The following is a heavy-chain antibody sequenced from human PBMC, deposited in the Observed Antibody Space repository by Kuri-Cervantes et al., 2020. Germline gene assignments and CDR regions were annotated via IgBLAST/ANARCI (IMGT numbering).Heavy chain of an antibody. V-gene: IGHV1-58*01. D-gene: IGHD3-22*01. CDR2: IVGGSNNT. CDR1: GFTFSRSA. J-gene: IGHJ4*02. Sequence: SVKVSCKASGFTFSRSAVQWVRQARGQRLEWMGWIVGGSNNTNYAQKFEGRVTISRDMSTSTAYMELSSLKSEDTAVYYCARQAYYYDSSGYHFDYWGQGTLVTVSS. CDR3: ARQAYYYDSSGYHFDY.